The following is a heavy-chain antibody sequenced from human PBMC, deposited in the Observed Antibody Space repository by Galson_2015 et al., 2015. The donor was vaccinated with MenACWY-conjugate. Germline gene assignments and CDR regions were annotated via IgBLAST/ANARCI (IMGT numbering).Heavy chain of an antibody. D-gene: IGHD2-21*02. Sequence: ETLSLTCTVSDGSMSSSYWSWVRQAPGKGLEWIGYIAYVYYPGSTNYNPSLKSRVTISRDNAKNSLYLQMDSLRAEDSAIYYCASGLNYCGADCSDYW. CDR3: ASGLNYCGADCSDY. CDR2: IAYVYYPGST. CDR1: DGSMSSSY. J-gene: IGHJ4*01. V-gene: IGHV4-59*12.